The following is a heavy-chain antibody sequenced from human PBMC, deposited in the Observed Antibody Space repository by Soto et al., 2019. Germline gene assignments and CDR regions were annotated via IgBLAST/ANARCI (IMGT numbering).Heavy chain of an antibody. D-gene: IGHD3-10*01. Sequence: GGSLRLSCAASGFTFSNAWMSWVRQAPGKGLEWVGRIKSKTDGGTTDYAAPVKGRFTISRDDSKNTLYLQMNSLKTEDTAVYYCTTDPVLNKEILWFGELLVWGQGTLVTVSS. CDR2: IKSKTDGGTT. CDR3: TTDPVLNKEILWFGELLV. J-gene: IGHJ4*02. CDR1: GFTFSNAW. V-gene: IGHV3-15*01.